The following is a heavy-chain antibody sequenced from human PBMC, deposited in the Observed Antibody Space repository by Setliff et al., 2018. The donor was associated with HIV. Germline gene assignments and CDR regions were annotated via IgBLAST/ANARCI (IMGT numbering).Heavy chain of an antibody. Sequence: KPSETLSLTCTVSGGSITRTPYYWGWIRQPPGKGLEWIGSIHHSGTAYDNPSLKSRVTISVDPSKNQILLRLSSVTAADTAFYYCARLSGGMVPNYWGQGTLVTVSS. V-gene: IGHV4-39*01. CDR2: IHHSGTA. D-gene: IGHD3-10*01. J-gene: IGHJ4*02. CDR3: ARLSGGMVPNY. CDR1: GGSITRTPYY.